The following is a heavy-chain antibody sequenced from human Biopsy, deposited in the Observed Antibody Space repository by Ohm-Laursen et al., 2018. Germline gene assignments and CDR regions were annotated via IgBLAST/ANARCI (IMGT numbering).Heavy chain of an antibody. J-gene: IGHJ6*02. V-gene: IGHV1-18*01. D-gene: IGHD3-22*01. CDR1: GYTFPSYG. Sequence: ASVKVSCKASGYTFPSYGISWVRQAPGQGLEWMGWISAYNGNRNYAQKFQGRVTMTTDTSTSTAYMELRSLRSDDTAVYFCAREEDNSGYDYYGMDVCGQGTTVTVSS. CDR3: AREEDNSGYDYYGMDV. CDR2: ISAYNGNR.